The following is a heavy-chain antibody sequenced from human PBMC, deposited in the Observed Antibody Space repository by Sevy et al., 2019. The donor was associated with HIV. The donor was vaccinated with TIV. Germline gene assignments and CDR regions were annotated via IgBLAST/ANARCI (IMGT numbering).Heavy chain of an antibody. V-gene: IGHV4-59*08. D-gene: IGHD1-26*01. CDR3: AGENAWGRGYS. J-gene: IGHJ4*02. Sequence: SETLSLTCTVSGGSITSLYWNWIRQPPGKGLEWIANIYYNGHINYNPSLKSRVPLALDTSKNHFSLRLSSVTAADTAMYYCAGENAWGRGYSWGQGTLVTVSS. CDR2: IYYNGHI. CDR1: GGSITSLY.